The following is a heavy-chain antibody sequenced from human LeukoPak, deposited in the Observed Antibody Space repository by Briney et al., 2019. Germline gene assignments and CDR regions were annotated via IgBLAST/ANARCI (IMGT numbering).Heavy chain of an antibody. J-gene: IGHJ6*03. Sequence: SETLSLTCTVSGGSISSSSYYWGWIRQPPGKGLEWIGSIYYSGSTYYNPSLKSRVTISVDTSKNQFSLKLSSVTAADTAVYYCARQDLLRYFDWLPGPHYYYYYMDVWGKGTTVTISS. CDR2: IYYSGST. D-gene: IGHD3-9*01. CDR3: ARQDLLRYFDWLPGPHYYYYYMDV. CDR1: GGSISSSSYY. V-gene: IGHV4-39*01.